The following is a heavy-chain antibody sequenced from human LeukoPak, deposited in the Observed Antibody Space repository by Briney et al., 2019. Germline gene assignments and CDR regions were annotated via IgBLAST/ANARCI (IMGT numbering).Heavy chain of an antibody. Sequence: PGGSLRLSCAASGFTFSSYAMSWVRQAPGKGPEWVSAISGSGGSTYYADSVKGRFTISRDNSKNTLYLQMNSLRAEDTAVYYCAKNDGYSGYSDYWGQGTLVTVSS. CDR3: AKNDGYSGYSDY. D-gene: IGHD5-12*01. V-gene: IGHV3-23*01. J-gene: IGHJ4*02. CDR2: ISGSGGST. CDR1: GFTFSSYA.